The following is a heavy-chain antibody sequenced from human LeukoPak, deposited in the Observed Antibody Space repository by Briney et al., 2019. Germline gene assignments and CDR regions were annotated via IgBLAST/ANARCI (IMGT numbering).Heavy chain of an antibody. CDR1: GYTFTSYG. Sequence: GASVKVSCKASGYTFTSYGISWVRQAPGQGLEWMGWISGYNGNTNYAQKFQGRVTMTRDTSTSTVYMELSSLRSEDTAVYYCARGPPVLVPAAHGGVLDYWGQGTLVTASS. J-gene: IGHJ4*02. D-gene: IGHD2-2*01. CDR2: ISGYNGNT. CDR3: ARGPPVLVPAAHGGVLDY. V-gene: IGHV1-18*01.